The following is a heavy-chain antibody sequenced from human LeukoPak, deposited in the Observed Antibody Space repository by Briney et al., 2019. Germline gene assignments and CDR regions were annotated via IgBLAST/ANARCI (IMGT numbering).Heavy chain of an antibody. CDR3: AKDSSGWYFDY. Sequence: GGSLRLSCAAPGFTFSSYAMSWVRQAPGKGLEWVSAISGSGGSTYYADSAKGRFTISRDNSKNTLYLQMNSLRAEDTAVYYCAKDSSGWYFDYWGQGTLVTVSS. CDR1: GFTFSSYA. D-gene: IGHD6-19*01. J-gene: IGHJ4*02. V-gene: IGHV3-23*01. CDR2: ISGSGGST.